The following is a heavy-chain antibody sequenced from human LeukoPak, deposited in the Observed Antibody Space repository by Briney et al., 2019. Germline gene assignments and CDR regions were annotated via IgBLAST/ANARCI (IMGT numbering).Heavy chain of an antibody. D-gene: IGHD1-26*01. CDR1: GFTFSSYS. CDR2: ITASGTAM. J-gene: IGHJ4*02. Sequence: GGSLRLSCAASGFTFSSYSMNWVRQAPGKGLEWVSHITASGTAMFYADSVKGRFTVSRDNAKNSLCLQMNSLRDEDTAVYYCASSGSYRFDYWGQGTLVTVSS. CDR3: ASSGSYRFDY. V-gene: IGHV3-48*02.